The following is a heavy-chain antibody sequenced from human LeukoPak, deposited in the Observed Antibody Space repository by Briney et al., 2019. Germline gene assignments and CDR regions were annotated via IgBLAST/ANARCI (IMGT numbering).Heavy chain of an antibody. CDR2: INPNSGGT. J-gene: IGHJ4*02. D-gene: IGHD6-19*01. V-gene: IGHV1-2*02. CDR3: AREYLLPRAVAGNCGGY. Sequence: ASVKVSFKASGYTFTGHYMHWVRQAPGQGLEWMGWINPNSGGTNYAQKFQGRVTMTSDTSITTAYMELSRLRSDDTAVYYCAREYLLPRAVAGNCGGYWGQGTLVTVSS. CDR1: GYTFTGHY.